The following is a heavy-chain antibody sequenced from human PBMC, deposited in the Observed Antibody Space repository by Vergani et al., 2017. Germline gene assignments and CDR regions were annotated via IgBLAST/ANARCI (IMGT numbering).Heavy chain of an antibody. J-gene: IGHJ4*02. CDR2: IIPILGIA. D-gene: IGHD6-6*01. Sequence: QVQLVQSGAEVKKPGSSVKVSCKASGGTFSSYTISWVRQAPGQGLEWMGRIIPILGIANYAQKFQGRVTITEDKSTSTAYMELSSLRSEDTAVYYCASHPSSSSESGEYYFDYWGQGTLVTVSS. CDR1: GGTFSSYT. CDR3: ASHPSSSSESGEYYFDY. V-gene: IGHV1-69*02.